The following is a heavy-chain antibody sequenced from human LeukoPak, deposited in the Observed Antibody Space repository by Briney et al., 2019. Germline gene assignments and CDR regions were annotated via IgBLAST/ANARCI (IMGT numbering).Heavy chain of an antibody. V-gene: IGHV1-69*05. CDR1: GGTISSHA. CDR3: ARGAGTSPIYY. Sequence: SVKVSCKASGGTISSHAISWVRQAPGQWLEWMGGIIPIFGAAKYAQKFQGRVTITTDESTSTAYMELSSLTTEDTAVYYCARGAGTSPIYYWGQGTLVTVSS. CDR2: IIPIFGAA. D-gene: IGHD1-7*01. J-gene: IGHJ4*02.